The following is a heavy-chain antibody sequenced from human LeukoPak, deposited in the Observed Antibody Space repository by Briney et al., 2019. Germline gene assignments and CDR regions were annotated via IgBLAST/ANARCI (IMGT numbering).Heavy chain of an antibody. CDR3: ARGNDSSGWFSWFDP. CDR1: GGSFSGYY. V-gene: IGHV4-34*01. CDR2: INHSGST. J-gene: IGHJ5*02. Sequence: SETLSLTCAVYGGSFSGYYWSWVRQPPGKGLEWIGEINHSGSTNYNPSLKSRVTISVDTSKNQFSLKLSSVTAADTAVYYCARGNDSSGWFSWFDPWGQGTLVTVSS. D-gene: IGHD6-19*01.